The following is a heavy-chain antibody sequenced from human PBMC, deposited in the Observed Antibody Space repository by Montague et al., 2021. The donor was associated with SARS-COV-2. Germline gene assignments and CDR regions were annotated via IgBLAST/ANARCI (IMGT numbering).Heavy chain of an antibody. D-gene: IGHD4-17*01. Sequence: SETLSLTCTVSGGSISTSYYWGWIRPPPGKGLEWIGSIYYSGSTYYNPSLKSRVTISVDTSKNQFSLKLSSVTAADTAVYYCARDATVTTFYYYGMDVWGQGTTVTVSS. CDR3: ARDATVTTFYYYGMDV. J-gene: IGHJ6*02. CDR1: GGSISTSYY. CDR2: IYYSGST. V-gene: IGHV4-39*07.